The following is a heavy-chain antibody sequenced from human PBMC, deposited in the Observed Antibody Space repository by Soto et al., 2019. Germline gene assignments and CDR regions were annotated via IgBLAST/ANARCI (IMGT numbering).Heavy chain of an antibody. V-gene: IGHV3-23*01. CDR2: ISGRGGNT. J-gene: IGHJ4*02. D-gene: IGHD6-19*01. Sequence: GGSLRLSCAASGFTFRSYAMSWVRQAPGKGLVWVSAISGRGGNTYYADSVKGRFTISRDSSKNTLYLQMNSLRAEDTAVYYCAKHGDSSGWSVVLDYWGQGTLVTVSS. CDR3: AKHGDSSGWSVVLDY. CDR1: GFTFRSYA.